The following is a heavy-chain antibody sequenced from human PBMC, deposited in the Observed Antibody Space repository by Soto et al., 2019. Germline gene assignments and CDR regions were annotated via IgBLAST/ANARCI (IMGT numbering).Heavy chain of an antibody. J-gene: IGHJ4*02. Sequence: QVQLVQSGAEVKKPGASVKVSCKASGYTITTYNINWVRQAPGQGLEWMGWMNPNTGETGSTEKFEGRVSMTRDISEATAYMELSSLTSDDTGVYYCARQGSQYGSGNYLHWGQGTLVPVSS. V-gene: IGHV1-8*01. CDR3: ARQGSQYGSGNYLH. D-gene: IGHD3-10*01. CDR1: GYTITTYN. CDR2: MNPNTGET.